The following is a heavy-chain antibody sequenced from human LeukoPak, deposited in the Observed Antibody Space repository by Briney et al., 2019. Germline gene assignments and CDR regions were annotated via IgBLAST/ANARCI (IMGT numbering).Heavy chain of an antibody. Sequence: ASVKVSCKASGYTFTSYDINWVRQATGQGLEWMGWIKPNSDNTGYAQKVHGRVTMTINTSISKAYMELSSLRAENTAVYYCESRFGELYLDPWGQGTLVTVSS. J-gene: IGHJ5*02. D-gene: IGHD3-10*01. CDR3: ESRFGELYLDP. V-gene: IGHV1-8*01. CDR2: IKPNSDNT. CDR1: GYTFTSYD.